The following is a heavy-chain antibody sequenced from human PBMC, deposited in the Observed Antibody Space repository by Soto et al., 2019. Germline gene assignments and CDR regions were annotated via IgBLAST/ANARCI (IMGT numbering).Heavy chain of an antibody. Sequence: QVQLQESGPGLVKPSETLSLTCTVSGGSVSSGSYYWSWIRQPPGKGLEWIGYIYYRGSTNYNPSLKSRVTISVDTSKNQCSLKLSSVTAADTAVYYCSSKDGYDRDYWGQGTLVTVSS. CDR2: IYYRGST. CDR3: SSKDGYDRDY. D-gene: IGHD5-12*01. CDR1: GGSVSSGSYY. J-gene: IGHJ4*02. V-gene: IGHV4-61*01.